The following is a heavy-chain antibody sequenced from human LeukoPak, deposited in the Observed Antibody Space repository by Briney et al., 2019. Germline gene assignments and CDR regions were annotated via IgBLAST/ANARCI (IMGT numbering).Heavy chain of an antibody. D-gene: IGHD3-22*01. CDR1: GFTFSSYA. V-gene: IGHV3-23*01. CDR2: ISGSGGST. Sequence: GGSLRLSCAASGFTFSSYAMSWVRQAPGKGLEWVSAISGSGGSTYYADSVKGRFTISRDNSKNTLYLQMNSLRAEDTAVYYCAKGNYYDSSGYSDYWGQGTLVTVSS. J-gene: IGHJ4*02. CDR3: AKGNYYDSSGYSDY.